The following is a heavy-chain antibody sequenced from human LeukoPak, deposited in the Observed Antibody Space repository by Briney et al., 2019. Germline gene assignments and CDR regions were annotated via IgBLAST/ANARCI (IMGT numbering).Heavy chain of an antibody. Sequence: SETLSLTCTVSGYSISSGYYWGWIRQPPGKGLEWIGSIYHSGSTYYNPSLKSRVTISVDTSKNHFSLKLSSVTAADTAVYYCASGGIYYGAAFDFWGQETLVTVSS. V-gene: IGHV4-38-2*02. D-gene: IGHD1-26*01. J-gene: IGHJ4*02. CDR3: ASGGIYYGAAFDF. CDR2: IYHSGST. CDR1: GYSISSGYY.